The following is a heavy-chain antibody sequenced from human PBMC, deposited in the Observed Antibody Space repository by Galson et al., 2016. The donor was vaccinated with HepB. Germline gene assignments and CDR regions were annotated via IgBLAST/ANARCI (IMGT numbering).Heavy chain of an antibody. V-gene: IGHV5-51*01. D-gene: IGHD2/OR15-2a*01. CDR3: AGRRGLYDNRCLDV. Sequence: QSGAEVKKPGESPKISCTGSGNSFTSYWIAWMRQMPGKGLVWMGMLYLRDSDTRYSPPFQGQVTISVDKSNSTAYLQWSSLKASDTATYFCAGRRGLYDNRCLDVWGQGTTVTVSS. CDR2: LYLRDSDT. CDR1: GNSFTSYW. J-gene: IGHJ6*02.